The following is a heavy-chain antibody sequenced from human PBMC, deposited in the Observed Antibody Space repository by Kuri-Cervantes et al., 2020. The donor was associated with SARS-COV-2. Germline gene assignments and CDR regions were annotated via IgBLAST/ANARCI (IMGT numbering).Heavy chain of an antibody. Sequence: ASVKVSCKASGYTFTGYYMNWLRQAPGQGLEGMGWINPNSGGTNYAQKFQDWVTMTRDTSISTAYMVLSRMKSDDTAVYYCAMAPPGIQLLLGDYWGQGTPVTVSS. CDR3: AMAPPGIQLLLGDY. D-gene: IGHD1-1*01. J-gene: IGHJ4*02. V-gene: IGHV1-2*04. CDR2: INPNSGGT. CDR1: GYTFTGYY.